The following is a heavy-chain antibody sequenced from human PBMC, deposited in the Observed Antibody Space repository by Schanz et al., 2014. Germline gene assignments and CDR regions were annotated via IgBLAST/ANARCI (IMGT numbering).Heavy chain of an antibody. V-gene: IGHV3-74*01. CDR2: TNGDGTNA. CDR3: TRSYYDFSWGSYRFRAFDM. J-gene: IGHJ3*02. Sequence: EVKLVESGGGAVRPGGSLRLSCAASGFTLSSYCMHWVRQAPGKGLEWVSCTNGDGTNAKYADSVKGRFTISRDNAKKTLSLQMISLRAEDTAIYFCTRSYYDFSWGSYRFRAFDMWGQGTTVIVSS. CDR1: GFTLSSYC. D-gene: IGHD3-16*02.